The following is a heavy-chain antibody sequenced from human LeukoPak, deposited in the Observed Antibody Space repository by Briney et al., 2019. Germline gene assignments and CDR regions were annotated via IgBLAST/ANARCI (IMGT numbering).Heavy chain of an antibody. CDR3: ARSTLIAVAVLDYFDY. CDR1: GGSISSSNW. D-gene: IGHD6-19*01. CDR2: IYHSGST. J-gene: IGHJ4*02. V-gene: IGHV4-4*02. Sequence: PSETLSLTCAVSGGSISSSNWWSWVRQPPGKGLEWIGEIYHSGSTNYNPSLKSRVTISVDKSKNQFSLKLSSVTAADTAVYYCARSTLIAVAVLDYFDYWGQGTLVTVSS.